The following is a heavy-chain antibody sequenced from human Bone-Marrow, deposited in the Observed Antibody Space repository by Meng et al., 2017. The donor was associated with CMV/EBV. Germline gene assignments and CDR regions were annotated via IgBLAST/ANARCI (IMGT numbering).Heavy chain of an antibody. CDR1: GYTFTGYY. CDR2: INPNSGGT. CDR3: ARAHPYDFWSGSF. V-gene: IGHV1-2*02. Sequence: ASVKVSCKASGYTFTGYYMHWVRQAPGQGLEWMGWINPNSGGTKYAQKFQGRVTMTRDTSISTAYMELSRLRSDDTAVYYCARAHPYDFWSGSFWGQGTTVTVSS. J-gene: IGHJ6*02. D-gene: IGHD3-3*01.